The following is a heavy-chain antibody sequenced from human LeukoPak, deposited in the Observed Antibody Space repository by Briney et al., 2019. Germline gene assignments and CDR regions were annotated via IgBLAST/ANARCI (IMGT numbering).Heavy chain of an antibody. Sequence: GGSLRVSCAASGFTFSSYAMSWVRQAPGKGLEWVSAISGSGGSTYYADSVKGRFTISRDNSKNTLYLQMNSLRAEVTAVYYCAKDINDYFDYWGQGTLVTVSS. CDR1: GFTFSSYA. J-gene: IGHJ4*02. D-gene: IGHD3-10*01. CDR2: ISGSGGST. CDR3: AKDINDYFDY. V-gene: IGHV3-23*01.